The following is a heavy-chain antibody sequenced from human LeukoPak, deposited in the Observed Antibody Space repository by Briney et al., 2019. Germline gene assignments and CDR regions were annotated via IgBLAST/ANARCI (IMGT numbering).Heavy chain of an antibody. CDR1: GYTFTGYY. J-gene: IGHJ5*02. D-gene: IGHD3-3*01. CDR3: ARDQSPYYDFWNSGFDP. CDR2: INPNSGGT. Sequence: GASVKVSCKASGYTFTGYYMHWVRQAPGQGLEWMGWINPNSGGTNYAQKFQGRVTMTRDTSISTAYMELSRLRSDDTAVYYCARDQSPYYDFWNSGFDPWGQGTLVTVSS. V-gene: IGHV1-2*02.